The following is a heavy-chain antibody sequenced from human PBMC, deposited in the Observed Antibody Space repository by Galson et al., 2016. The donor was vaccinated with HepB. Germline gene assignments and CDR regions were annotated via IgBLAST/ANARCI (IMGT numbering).Heavy chain of an antibody. CDR2: ISAYNGYT. V-gene: IGHV1-18*01. CDR1: GYTFNWHG. CDR3: AREGCHHSGCSRGYYYYGMDV. J-gene: IGHJ6*02. D-gene: IGHD5-12*01. Sequence: SVKVSCKASGYTFNWHGISWVRQAPGQGLEWMGWISAYNGYTTYAQKFQGRVTMTTDTSTSTAYMELRSLRSDDTALYYCAREGCHHSGCSRGYYYYGMDVWGQGTTVTVSS.